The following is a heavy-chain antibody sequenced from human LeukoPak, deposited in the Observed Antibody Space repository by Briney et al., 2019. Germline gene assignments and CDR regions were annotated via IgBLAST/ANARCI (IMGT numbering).Heavy chain of an antibody. V-gene: IGHV5-51*01. Sequence: GESLKISCKGSGYSFSTYWLGWVRQMPGKGLEWMGIIYPGDSDTRYSPSFQGQVTISADKSISTAYLQWSSLKASDTAMYYCASSDSPGAFDIWGQGAMVTVSS. J-gene: IGHJ3*02. CDR1: GYSFSTYW. CDR3: ASSDSPGAFDI. D-gene: IGHD2-21*01. CDR2: IYPGDSDT.